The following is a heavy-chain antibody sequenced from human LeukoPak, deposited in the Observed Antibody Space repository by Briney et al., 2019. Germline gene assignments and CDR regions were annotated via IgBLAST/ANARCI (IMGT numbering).Heavy chain of an antibody. CDR3: ARDSGGFDP. Sequence: GRSLRLSCAASGFTFSSYAMHWVRQAPGKGLEWVAVISYDGSNKYYADSVKGRFTISRDNSKNTLYLQMNSLRAEDTAVYYCARDSGGFDPWGQGTLVTVSS. CDR1: GFTFSSYA. J-gene: IGHJ5*02. V-gene: IGHV3-30*04. CDR2: ISYDGSNK. D-gene: IGHD1-14*01.